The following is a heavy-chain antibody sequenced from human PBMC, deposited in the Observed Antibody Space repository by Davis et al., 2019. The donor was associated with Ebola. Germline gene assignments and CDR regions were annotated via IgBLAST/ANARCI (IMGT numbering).Heavy chain of an antibody. J-gene: IGHJ6*02. Sequence: GESLKISCAASGFTFSSYWMHWVRQAPGKGLVWVSRINSDGSSTSYADSVKGRFTISRDNAKNTLYLQKNSLRVEDTAVYYCARSTIFGVKPYYYYGMDVWAKGPRSPSP. V-gene: IGHV3-74*01. D-gene: IGHD3-3*01. CDR1: GFTFSSYW. CDR3: ARSTIFGVKPYYYYGMDV. CDR2: INSDGSST.